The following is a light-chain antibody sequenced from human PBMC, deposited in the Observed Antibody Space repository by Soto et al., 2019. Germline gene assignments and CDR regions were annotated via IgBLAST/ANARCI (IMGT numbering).Light chain of an antibody. J-gene: IGKJ1*01. V-gene: IGKV3-20*01. CDR1: QYIGSA. Sequence: EVVLTQSPATLSVSPGDRATLSCRASQYIGSAVAWYHQRSGQAPRLLIYGVSSRATGIPDRFSGSGSGTDFTLTISRLEPEDSAVYYCEQYGSSPRTFGQGTKVDI. CDR2: GVS. CDR3: EQYGSSPRT.